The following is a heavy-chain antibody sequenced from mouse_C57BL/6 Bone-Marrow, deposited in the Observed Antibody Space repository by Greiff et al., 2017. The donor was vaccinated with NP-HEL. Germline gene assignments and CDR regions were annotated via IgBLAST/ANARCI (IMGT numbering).Heavy chain of an antibody. J-gene: IGHJ3*01. V-gene: IGHV1-52*01. CDR3: ARHRFAY. CDR1: GYTFTSYW. Sequence: QVQLQQPGAELVRPGSSVKLSCKASGYTFTSYWMHWVPQRPIQGLEWIGNIDPSDSDTHYNHKFKDNATLTVDKSSSTAYMQISSLTSEDSAVYYCARHRFAYWGQGTLVTVSA. CDR2: IDPSDSDT.